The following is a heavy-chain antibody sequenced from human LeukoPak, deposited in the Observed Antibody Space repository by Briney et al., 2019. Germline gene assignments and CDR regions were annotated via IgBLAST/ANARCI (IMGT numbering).Heavy chain of an antibody. CDR2: FDPEDGET. V-gene: IGHV1-24*01. Sequence: ASVKGSCKVSGYTLTELSMHWVRQAPGKGLEWMGGFDPEDGETIYAQKFQCRVTMTEDTSTDTAYMELSSLRSEDTAVYYCATAPIVAATSPWFDPWGQGTLVTVSS. D-gene: IGHD2-15*01. J-gene: IGHJ5*02. CDR3: ATAPIVAATSPWFDP. CDR1: GYTLTELS.